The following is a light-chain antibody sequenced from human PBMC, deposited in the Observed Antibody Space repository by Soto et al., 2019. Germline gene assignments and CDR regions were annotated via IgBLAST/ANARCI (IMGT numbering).Light chain of an antibody. V-gene: IGKV1-27*01. J-gene: IGKJ4*01. CDR3: QKYNSARL. CDR2: AAS. Sequence: DIQMTQSPSSLSASVGDRVTITCRASQGISNYLAWYQQKPGKVPKLLIYAASTLQSGLPSRFSGSGSGTDFTLTISSLQPEDVATYYCQKYNSARLFGGGTKVEIK. CDR1: QGISNY.